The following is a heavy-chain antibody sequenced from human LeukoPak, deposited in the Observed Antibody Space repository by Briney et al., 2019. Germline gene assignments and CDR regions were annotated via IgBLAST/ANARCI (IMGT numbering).Heavy chain of an antibody. J-gene: IGHJ6*02. CDR3: ARDRADYDILTGYIYYGMDV. D-gene: IGHD3-9*01. CDR1: GYTFTGYY. Sequence: ASVKVSCKASGYTFTGYYMHWVRQAPGQGLEWMGWVNPNSGGTNYAQKFQGRVTMTRGTSISTAYMELSRLRSDDTAVYYCARDRADYDILTGYIYYGMDVWGQGTTVTVSS. CDR2: VNPNSGGT. V-gene: IGHV1-2*02.